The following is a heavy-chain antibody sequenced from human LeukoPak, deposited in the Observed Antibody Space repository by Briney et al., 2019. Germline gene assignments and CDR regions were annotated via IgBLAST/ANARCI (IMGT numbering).Heavy chain of an antibody. V-gene: IGHV3-30*03. Sequence: GGSLRLSCAASEFTSSRFAMHWVRQAPGKGLEWVAVISYDVNNRYYADSVKGRFTISRDNSKNTLYLQMNSLRVEDTALYYCARDLRGMVAATLDYWGQGTLVTVSS. CDR3: ARDLRGMVAATLDY. CDR2: ISYDVNNR. CDR1: EFTSSRFA. J-gene: IGHJ4*02. D-gene: IGHD2-15*01.